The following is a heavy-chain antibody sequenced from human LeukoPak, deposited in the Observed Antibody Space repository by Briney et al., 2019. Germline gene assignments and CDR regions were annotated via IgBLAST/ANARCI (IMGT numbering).Heavy chain of an antibody. V-gene: IGHV3-9*01. Sequence: GGSLRLSCAASGFTFDDYAMHWVRQAPGKGLEWVSGISWNSGSIGYADSVKGRFTISRDNAKNSLYLQMNSLRAEDTALYYCARDKYCTGRDCYGGSKFDYWGQGTLVTVSS. CDR1: GFTFDDYA. CDR3: ARDKYCTGRDCYGGSKFDY. CDR2: ISWNSGSI. D-gene: IGHD2-8*02. J-gene: IGHJ4*02.